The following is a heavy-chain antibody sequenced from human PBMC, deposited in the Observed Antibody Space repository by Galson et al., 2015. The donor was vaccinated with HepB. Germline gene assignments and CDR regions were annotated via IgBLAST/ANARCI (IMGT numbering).Heavy chain of an antibody. J-gene: IGHJ6*03. CDR3: ASSYPYYYYYYMDV. Sequence: WVSTISGTGGTTYYADSVKGRFTISRDNSKNTLYLQMNSLRAGDTAVYYCASSYPYYYYYYMDVWGKGTTVTVSS. V-gene: IGHV3-23*01. CDR2: ISGTGGTT.